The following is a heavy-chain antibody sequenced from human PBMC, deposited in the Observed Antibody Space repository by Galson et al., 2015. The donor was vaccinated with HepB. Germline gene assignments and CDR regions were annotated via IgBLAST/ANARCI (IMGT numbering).Heavy chain of an antibody. Sequence: SVKVSCKASGYTFTGYYMHWVRQAPGQGLEWMGRINPNSGGTNYAQKFQGRVTMTRDTSISTAYMELSRLRSDDTAVYYCARDNDILTGYYPKVGWFDPWGRGTLVTVSS. CDR1: GYTFTGYY. V-gene: IGHV1-2*06. D-gene: IGHD3-9*01. CDR2: INPNSGGT. J-gene: IGHJ5*02. CDR3: ARDNDILTGYYPKVGWFDP.